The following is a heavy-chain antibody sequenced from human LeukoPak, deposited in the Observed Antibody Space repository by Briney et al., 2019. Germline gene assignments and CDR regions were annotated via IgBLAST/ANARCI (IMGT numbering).Heavy chain of an antibody. Sequence: SETLSLACTVSGGSISSGSYYWSWIGQPAGKGLEWIGRIYTSGSTNYNPSLKSRVTISVDTSKNQFSLKLSSVTAADTAVYYCARDRGGYRGYDFYFDYWGQGTLVTVSS. J-gene: IGHJ4*02. CDR3: ARDRGGYRGYDFYFDY. CDR1: GGSISSGSYY. CDR2: IYTSGST. D-gene: IGHD5-12*01. V-gene: IGHV4-61*02.